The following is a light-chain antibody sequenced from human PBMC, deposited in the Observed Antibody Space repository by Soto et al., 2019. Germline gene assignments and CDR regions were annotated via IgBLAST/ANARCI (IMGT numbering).Light chain of an antibody. Sequence: EIVMTQSPATLSVSPGERATLSCRASQSVSNNLAWYQQKPVQAPRLLIYGVSTRATGIPARFSGSGSGTEFTLTNSSLLSEDFAVYYCQQYNNWPRTFGQGTKVEIK. CDR2: GVS. CDR3: QQYNNWPRT. V-gene: IGKV3-15*01. J-gene: IGKJ1*01. CDR1: QSVSNN.